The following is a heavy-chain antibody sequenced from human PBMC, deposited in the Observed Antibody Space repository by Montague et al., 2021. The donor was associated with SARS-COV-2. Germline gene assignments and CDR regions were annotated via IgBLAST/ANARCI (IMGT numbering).Heavy chain of an antibody. D-gene: IGHD5/OR15-5a*01. J-gene: IGHJ6*02. CDR2: IYYRGST. CDR1: GGSINSSY. V-gene: IGHV4-59*08. CDR3: ARLYDSSSYYYGMDV. Sequence: SETLSLTCTVSGGSINSSYWSWIRQPPGKGLEWIGYIYYRGSTYYNPSLKSRVTISVDTSKNQFSLKLSSVTAADTAVYYCARLYDSSSYYYGMDVWGQGTTVTVSS.